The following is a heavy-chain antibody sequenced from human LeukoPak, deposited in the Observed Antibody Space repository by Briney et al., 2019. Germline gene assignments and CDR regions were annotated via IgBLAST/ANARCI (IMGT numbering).Heavy chain of an antibody. J-gene: IGHJ4*02. D-gene: IGHD3-10*01. Sequence: GSLRLSCAASGFTFDDYAMHWVRQAPGKGLEWVSLISWDGGSTYYADSVKGRFTISRDNSKNSLYLQMNSLRAEDTALYYCARDGGISGSVDYWGQGTLVTVSS. CDR1: GFTFDDYA. CDR3: ARDGGISGSVDY. V-gene: IGHV3-43D*03. CDR2: ISWDGGST.